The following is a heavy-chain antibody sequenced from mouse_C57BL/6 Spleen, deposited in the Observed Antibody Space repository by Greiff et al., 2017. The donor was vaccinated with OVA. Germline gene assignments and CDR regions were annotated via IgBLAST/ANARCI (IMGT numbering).Heavy chain of an antibody. CDR2: ISGGGGNT. CDR3: ARHGGQLRLEDYFDY. D-gene: IGHD3-2*02. CDR1: GFTFSSYT. Sequence: EVKLVESGGGLVKPGGSLKLSCAASGFTFSSYTMSWVRQTPEKRLEWVATISGGGGNTYYPDSVKGRFTISRDNAKNTLYLQMSSLRSEDTALYYCARHGGQLRLEDYFDYWGQGTTLTVSS. V-gene: IGHV5-9*01. J-gene: IGHJ2*01.